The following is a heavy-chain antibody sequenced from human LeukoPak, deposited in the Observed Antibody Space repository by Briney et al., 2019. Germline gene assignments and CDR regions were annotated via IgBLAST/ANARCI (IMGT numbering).Heavy chain of an antibody. CDR1: GGSISSYY. D-gene: IGHD5-12*01. V-gene: IGHV4-59*12. CDR2: IHYSGGIT. Sequence: SETLSLTCTVSGGSISSYYWSWIRQPPGKGLEWIGYIHYSGGITYYNPSLKSRVTISVDTSKNQFSLKLSSVTAADTAVYYCAREIGATIPKFDYWGQGTLVTVSS. CDR3: AREIGATIPKFDY. J-gene: IGHJ4*02.